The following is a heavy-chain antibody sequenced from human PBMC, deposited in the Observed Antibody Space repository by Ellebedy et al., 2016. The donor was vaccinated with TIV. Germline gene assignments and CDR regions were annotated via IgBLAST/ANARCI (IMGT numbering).Heavy chain of an antibody. CDR3: ARVPYSGSLYFDY. CDR1: VGSFSGYY. D-gene: IGHD1-26*01. J-gene: IGHJ4*02. V-gene: IGHV4-34*09. CDR2: VNHSGST. Sequence: SETLSLTXAVYVGSFSGYYWSWIRQPPGKGLEWIGEVNHSGSTNYNPSLKSRLTISVDTSKNQFSLKLSSVTAADTAVYYCARVPYSGSLYFDYWGQGTLVTISS.